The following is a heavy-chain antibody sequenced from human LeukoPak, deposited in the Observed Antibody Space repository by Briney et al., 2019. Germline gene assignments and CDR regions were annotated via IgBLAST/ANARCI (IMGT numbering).Heavy chain of an antibody. Sequence: GGSLRLSCAASGFTFSSYDMHWVRQATGKGLEWVSAIGTAGDTYYPGSVKGRFTISRENAKNSLYLQMNSLRAGDTAVYYCARAPGQGSYSYYFDYWGQGTLVTVSS. CDR1: GFTFSSYD. CDR3: ARAPGQGSYSYYFDY. D-gene: IGHD2-15*01. V-gene: IGHV3-13*01. J-gene: IGHJ4*02. CDR2: IGTAGDT.